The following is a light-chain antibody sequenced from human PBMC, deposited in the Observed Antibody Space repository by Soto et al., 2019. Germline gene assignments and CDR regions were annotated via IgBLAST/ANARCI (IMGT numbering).Light chain of an antibody. CDR1: SSDIGNYNY. Sequence: QSVLTQPDSVSGSPGQSVGISCTAASSDIGNYNYVSWYQQRPGKVPKLIIHDVSDRPSGVSDRFSGSKSGNTASLTISGLRAEDEADYYCSSYTSTSTYVFGTGTKATVL. CDR2: DVS. CDR3: SSYTSTSTYV. V-gene: IGLV2-14*03. J-gene: IGLJ1*01.